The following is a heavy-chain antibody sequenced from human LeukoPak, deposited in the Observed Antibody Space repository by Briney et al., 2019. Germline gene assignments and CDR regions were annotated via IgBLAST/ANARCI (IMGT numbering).Heavy chain of an antibody. CDR1: GGSISSSSHY. CDR2: IYYSGST. D-gene: IGHD1-14*01. Sequence: PSETLSLTCSVSGGSISSSSHYWGWIRQPPGKGLEWIGSIYYSGSTYYNLSLKSPFTISVDTSKTQFSLKLSSVTAADTAVYDCARHRDHSARFDYWGQGTLVTVSS. J-gene: IGHJ4*02. CDR3: ARHRDHSARFDY. V-gene: IGHV4-39*01.